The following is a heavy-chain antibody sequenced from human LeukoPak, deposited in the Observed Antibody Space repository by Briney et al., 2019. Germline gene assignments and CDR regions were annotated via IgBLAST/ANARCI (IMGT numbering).Heavy chain of an antibody. CDR2: ISSSSSYI. CDR1: GFTFGDYA. J-gene: IGHJ3*02. CDR3: ARDMSGYSYGYVTGAFDI. D-gene: IGHD5-18*01. Sequence: GGSLRLSCTASGFTFGDYAMSWVRQAPGKGLEWVSSISSSSSYIYYADSVKGRFTISRDNAKNSLYLQMNSLRAEDTAVYYCARDMSGYSYGYVTGAFDIWGQGTMVTVSS. V-gene: IGHV3-21*01.